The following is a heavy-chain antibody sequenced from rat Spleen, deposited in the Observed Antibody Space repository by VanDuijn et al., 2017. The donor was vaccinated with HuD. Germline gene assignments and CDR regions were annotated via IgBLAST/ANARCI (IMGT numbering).Heavy chain of an antibody. CDR2: MRYNGDT. CDR3: TIHPRY. J-gene: IGHJ2*01. V-gene: IGHV2-63*01. D-gene: IGHD3-1*01. Sequence: QVQLKESGPGLVQSSQTLSLTCTVSGFSLISYAVNWVRQPPGKGLEWMGRMRYNGDTSYNSALKSRLSISRDTSKNQVFLKMNSLQTDDTGTYYCTIHPRYWGQGVMVTVSS. CDR1: GFSLISYA.